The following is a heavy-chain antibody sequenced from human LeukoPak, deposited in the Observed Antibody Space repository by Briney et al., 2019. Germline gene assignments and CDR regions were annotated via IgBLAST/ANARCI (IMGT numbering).Heavy chain of an antibody. J-gene: IGHJ4*02. CDR3: ARWLQYLDY. CDR2: INPNSGGT. Sequence: ASVKVSCKASGYTFTGYYMHWVRQAPGQGLEWMGWINPNSGGTNYAQKFQGRVTITADKSTSTAYMELSSLRSEDTAVYYCARWLQYLDYWGQGTLVTVSS. D-gene: IGHD5-24*01. CDR1: GYTFTGYY. V-gene: IGHV1-2*02.